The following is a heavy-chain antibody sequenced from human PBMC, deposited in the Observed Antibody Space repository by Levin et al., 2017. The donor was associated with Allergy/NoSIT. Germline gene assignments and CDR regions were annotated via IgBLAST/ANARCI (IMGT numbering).Heavy chain of an antibody. CDR3: ARGQVETYSSGWPDH. CDR1: GFTFSSYG. D-gene: IGHD6-19*01. Sequence: GESLKISCAASGFTFSSYGMHWVRQAPGKGLEWVAVIWYDGSNKDYADSVKGRFTISRDNFKNTLYLQMNSLRVEDTAVYYCARGQVETYSSGWPDHWGQGTLVTVSS. V-gene: IGHV3-33*01. CDR2: IWYDGSNK. J-gene: IGHJ5*02.